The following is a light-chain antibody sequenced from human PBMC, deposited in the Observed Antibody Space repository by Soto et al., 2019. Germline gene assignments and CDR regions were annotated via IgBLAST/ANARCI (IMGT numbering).Light chain of an antibody. CDR1: HSVSTS. CDR2: DAY. Sequence: EIILTQSPATLYFSPGESATLYCETSHSVSTSLAWYQHTLDQAPRLLIYDAYNRATGVPDRFSGSGYGSDFTLNISRLEPAELAVYYCQQRCSWPPFSFGPGAKADL. CDR3: QQRCSWPPFS. V-gene: IGKV3-11*01. J-gene: IGKJ3*01.